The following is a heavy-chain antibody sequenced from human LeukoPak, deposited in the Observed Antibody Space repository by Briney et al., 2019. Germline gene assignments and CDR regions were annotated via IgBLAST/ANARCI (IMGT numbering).Heavy chain of an antibody. V-gene: IGHV3-9*01. Sequence: GGSLRLSCAASGFTFDDYAMHWVRQAPGKGLEWVSGISWNSGSIGYADSVKGRFTISRDNAKDSLYLQMNSLRAEDTAVYYCARDYGGSSPFDYWGQGTLVTVSS. CDR3: ARDYGGSSPFDY. J-gene: IGHJ4*02. CDR2: ISWNSGSI. D-gene: IGHD4-23*01. CDR1: GFTFDDYA.